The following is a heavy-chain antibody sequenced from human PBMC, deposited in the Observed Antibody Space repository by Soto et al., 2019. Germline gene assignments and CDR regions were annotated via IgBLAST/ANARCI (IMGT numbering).Heavy chain of an antibody. Sequence: SSETLSLTCAVSGGSISSGGYSWSWIRQPPGKGLEWIGYIYHSGSTYYNPSLKSRVTISVDTSKNQFSLKLSSVTAADTAVYYCARAPRGNYGYPSYFDYWGQGTLVTVPQ. CDR3: ARAPRGNYGYPSYFDY. CDR2: IYHSGST. CDR1: GGSISSGGYS. J-gene: IGHJ4*02. D-gene: IGHD3-10*01. V-gene: IGHV4-30-2*01.